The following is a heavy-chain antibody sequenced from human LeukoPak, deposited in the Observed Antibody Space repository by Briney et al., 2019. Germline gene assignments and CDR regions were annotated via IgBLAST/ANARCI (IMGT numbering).Heavy chain of an antibody. CDR3: ARDDYDSSGYYYAGYFDY. J-gene: IGHJ4*02. D-gene: IGHD3-22*01. V-gene: IGHV3-48*02. CDR2: LSSSGDTI. Sequence: GGSLRLSCASSGFTFSSYSLSWVRQAPGKGLEWVSYLSSSGDTIYYADSVEGRFTISRDNAKNSLYLQMNSLRDEDTAVYYCARDDYDSSGYYYAGYFDYWGQGTLVTVSS. CDR1: GFTFSSYS.